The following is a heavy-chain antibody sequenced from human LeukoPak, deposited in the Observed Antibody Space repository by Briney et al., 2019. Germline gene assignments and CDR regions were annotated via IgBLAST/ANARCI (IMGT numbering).Heavy chain of an antibody. Sequence: ASVKVSCKASGYTFTGYYMHWVRQAPGQGLEWMGWINPNSGGTNYAQKLQGRVTMTTDTSTSTAYMELRSLRSDDTAVYYCARDQVDSKYCGSTSCYFDYWGQGTLVTVSS. CDR1: GYTFTGYY. D-gene: IGHD2-2*01. V-gene: IGHV1-2*02. J-gene: IGHJ4*02. CDR3: ARDQVDSKYCGSTSCYFDY. CDR2: INPNSGGT.